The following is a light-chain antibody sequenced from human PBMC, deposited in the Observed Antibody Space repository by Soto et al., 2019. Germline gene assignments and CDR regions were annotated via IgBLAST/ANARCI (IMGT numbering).Light chain of an antibody. V-gene: IGKV3-11*01. CDR2: DVS. J-gene: IGKJ2*01. CDR1: QSVRGF. Sequence: PGERATLSCRASQSVRGFLAWYQQKPGQPPRLLIYDVSKRATGIPARFSGDGSGTDFTLTISSLEPEDFAVYYCQERSDWYSFGQGTKLEI. CDR3: QERSDWYS.